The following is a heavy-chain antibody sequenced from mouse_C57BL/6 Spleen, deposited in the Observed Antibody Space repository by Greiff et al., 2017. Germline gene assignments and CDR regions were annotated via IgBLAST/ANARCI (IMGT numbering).Heavy chain of an antibody. CDR1: GYAFTNYL. CDR3: ARGGTTAVEGGYFDV. Sequence: QVQLQQSGAELVRPGTSVKVSCKASGYAFTNYLIEWVKQRPGQGLEWIGVINPGSGGTNYNEKFKGKATLTADKSSSTAYMQLSSLTSEDSAVYFCARGGTTAVEGGYFDVWGTGTTVTVSS. D-gene: IGHD1-1*01. CDR2: INPGSGGT. V-gene: IGHV1-54*01. J-gene: IGHJ1*03.